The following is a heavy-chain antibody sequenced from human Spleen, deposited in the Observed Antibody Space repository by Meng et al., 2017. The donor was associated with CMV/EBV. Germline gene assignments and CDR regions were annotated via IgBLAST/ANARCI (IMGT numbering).Heavy chain of an antibody. V-gene: IGHV4-31*03. CDR1: GGSISSVGYY. CDR2: IYYSGST. J-gene: IGHJ4*02. Sequence: CTVSGGSISSVGYYWSWIRQHPGKGLECIGYIYYSGSTYCNPSLKSRVTISVDTSENQFSLKLSSVTAADTAVYYCARVRWGTYYFDYWGQGTLVTVSS. CDR3: ARVRWGTYYFDY. D-gene: IGHD2-8*02.